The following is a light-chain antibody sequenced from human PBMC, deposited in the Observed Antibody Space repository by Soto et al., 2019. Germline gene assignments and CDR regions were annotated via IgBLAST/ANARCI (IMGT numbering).Light chain of an antibody. CDR3: SSYTSSSTYV. J-gene: IGLJ1*01. CDR2: DVS. CDR1: SSDVGGYNN. V-gene: IGLV2-14*01. Sequence: QLVLTQPASVSGSPGQSITISCTGTSSDVGGYNNVSWYQQHPGKAPEFMIYDVSNRPSGVSNRFSGSKSGNTASLTISGLQAEDEADYYCSSYTSSSTYVFGTGTKLTVL.